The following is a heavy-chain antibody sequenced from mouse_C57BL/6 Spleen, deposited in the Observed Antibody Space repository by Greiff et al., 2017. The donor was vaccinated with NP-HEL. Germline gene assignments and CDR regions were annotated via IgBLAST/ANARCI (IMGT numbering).Heavy chain of an antibody. V-gene: IGHV2-2*01. CDR2: IWSGGST. CDR3: ARNGYDYDPYYFDY. CDR1: GFSLTSYG. Sequence: QVQLKESGPGLVQPSQSLSITCTVSGFSLTSYGVHWVRQSPGKGLEWLGVIWSGGSTDYNAAFISRLSISKDNSKSQVFFKMNSLQADDTAIYYCARNGYDYDPYYFDYWGQGTTLTVSS. J-gene: IGHJ2*01. D-gene: IGHD2-4*01.